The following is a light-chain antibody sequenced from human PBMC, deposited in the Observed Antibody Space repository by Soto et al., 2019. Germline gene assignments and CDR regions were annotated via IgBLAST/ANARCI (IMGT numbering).Light chain of an antibody. CDR1: QSVTNW. Sequence: DIQMTQSPSTLSASVGDRVTITCRASQSVTNWLAWYQQKPGKAPNLLIYDASRLQSGIPSRFSGSGSGTEFTLTLSSLQPDDFVTYYCQQYTTYPYTFGQGTKLEIK. J-gene: IGKJ2*01. CDR3: QQYTTYPYT. CDR2: DAS. V-gene: IGKV1-5*01.